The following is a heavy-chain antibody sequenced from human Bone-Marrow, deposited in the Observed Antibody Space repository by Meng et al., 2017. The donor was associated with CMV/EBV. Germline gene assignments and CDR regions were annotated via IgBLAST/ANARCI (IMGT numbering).Heavy chain of an antibody. Sequence: SGYTFTGYYMHWVRQAPGQGLEWMGWINPNRGGTNYAQKFQGRVTMTRDTSISTAYMELSRLRSDDTAVYYCARSSTDFWSGYYKDYWGQGTLVTVSS. CDR3: ARSSTDFWSGYYKDY. CDR1: GYTFTGYY. V-gene: IGHV1-2*02. CDR2: INPNRGGT. J-gene: IGHJ4*02. D-gene: IGHD3-3*01.